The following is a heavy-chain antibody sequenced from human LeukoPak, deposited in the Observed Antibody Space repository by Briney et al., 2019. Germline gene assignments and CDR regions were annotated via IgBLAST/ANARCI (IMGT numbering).Heavy chain of an antibody. Sequence: GGSLRLSCAASGFTFSSYWMHWVRQAPGKGLVWVSRINSDGSSASYADSVKGRFTISTDNSKNTVYLQMNSLRAEDTALYFCANYIQRPPGMDVWGQGTMVTVSS. D-gene: IGHD3-10*02. CDR1: GFTFSSYW. V-gene: IGHV3-74*01. CDR3: ANYIQRPPGMDV. CDR2: INSDGSSA. J-gene: IGHJ6*02.